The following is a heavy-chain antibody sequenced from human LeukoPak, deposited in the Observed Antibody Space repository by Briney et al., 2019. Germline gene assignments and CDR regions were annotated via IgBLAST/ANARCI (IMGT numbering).Heavy chain of an antibody. D-gene: IGHD3-16*01. V-gene: IGHV4-30-2*01. CDR1: GGSISSGDYS. CDR2: ICHSGST. J-gene: IGHJ3*02. Sequence: PSQTLSLTCAVSGGSISSGDYSWSWIRQPPGKGLEWLGYICHSGSTYYNPSLKSRVTISIDRSKNQFSLKLSSVTAADTAVYYCARGRYEDYVWGTGAFDIWGQGTMVTVSS. CDR3: ARGRYEDYVWGTGAFDI.